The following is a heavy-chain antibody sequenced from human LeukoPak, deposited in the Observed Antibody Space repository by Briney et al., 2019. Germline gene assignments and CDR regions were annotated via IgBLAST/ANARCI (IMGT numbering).Heavy chain of an antibody. CDR2: ISTYSGNT. D-gene: IGHD4-17*01. V-gene: IGHV1-18*01. J-gene: IGHJ4*02. CDR1: GYTFTSYA. CDR3: ARANGDYPD. Sequence: ASVKVSCKASGYTFTSYAMHWVRQAPGQRLEWMGWISTYSGNTNLAQNLQGRVTMTTDTSTSTAYMELRSLRSDGPAVYYCARANGDYPDWGQGALVTVSS.